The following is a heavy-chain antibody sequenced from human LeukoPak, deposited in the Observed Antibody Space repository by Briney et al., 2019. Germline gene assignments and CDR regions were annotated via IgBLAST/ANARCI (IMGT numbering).Heavy chain of an antibody. V-gene: IGHV1-8*02. CDR2: MNPNSANT. J-gene: IGHJ4*02. D-gene: IGHD2-15*01. CDR3: ARDEGQYCSGGSCYRALDY. Sequence: ASVKVSCKASGYTFTSYDINWVRQATGQGLEWMRWMNPNSANTGYAQKLQGRVTMTTDTSTSTAYMELRSLRSDDTAVYYCARDEGQYCSGGSCYRALDYWGQGTLVTVSS. CDR1: GYTFTSYD.